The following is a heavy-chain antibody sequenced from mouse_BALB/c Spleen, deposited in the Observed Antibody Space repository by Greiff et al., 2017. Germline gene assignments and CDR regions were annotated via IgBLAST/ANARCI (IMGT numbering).Heavy chain of an antibody. D-gene: IGHD1-1*01. J-gene: IGHJ1*01. Sequence: DVQLVESGPGLVKPSQSLSLTCTVTGYSITSDYAWNWIRQFPGNKLEWMGYISYSGSTSYNPSLKSRISITRDTSKNQFFLQLNSVTTEDTATYYCASSSYAYWYFDVWGAGTTVTVSS. CDR2: ISYSGST. CDR3: ASSSYAYWYFDV. V-gene: IGHV3-2*02. CDR1: GYSITSDYA.